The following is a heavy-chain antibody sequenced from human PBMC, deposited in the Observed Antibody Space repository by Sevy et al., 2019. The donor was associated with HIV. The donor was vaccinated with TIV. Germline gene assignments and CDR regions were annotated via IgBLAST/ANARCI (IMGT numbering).Heavy chain of an antibody. Sequence: SETLSLTCAVYDGSFSGYYWSWIRQPPGKGLEWVGEINHSGSTNYNTSLKSRVNISVDTSNNQFSLKLSSVTAADTAVYYCERHCSSSSCSHAFDIWGQGTMVTVSS. J-gene: IGHJ3*02. CDR3: ERHCSSSSCSHAFDI. V-gene: IGHV4-34*01. CDR1: DGSFSGYY. D-gene: IGHD2-2*01. CDR2: INHSGST.